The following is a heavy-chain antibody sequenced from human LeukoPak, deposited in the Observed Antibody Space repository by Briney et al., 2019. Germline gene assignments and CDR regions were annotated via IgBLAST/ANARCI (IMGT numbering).Heavy chain of an antibody. D-gene: IGHD2-2*01. CDR1: GYSISSGYY. CDR3: ARGDCSSTICYSPMDV. CDR2: TYRSGST. V-gene: IGHV4-38-2*02. Sequence: PSETLSLTCTVSGYSISSGYYWVWIRQPPGKGLEWIGSTYRSGSTNYHPSLKSRVTITVDTSQNQFSLKVNSVTAADTAVYYCARGDCSSTICYSPMDVWGKGTTVTVSS. J-gene: IGHJ6*03.